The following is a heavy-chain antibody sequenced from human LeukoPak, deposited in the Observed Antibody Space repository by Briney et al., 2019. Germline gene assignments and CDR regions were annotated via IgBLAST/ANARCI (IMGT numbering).Heavy chain of an antibody. J-gene: IGHJ4*02. V-gene: IGHV1-18*04. CDR2: ISAYNGNT. CDR1: GYTFTGYY. Sequence: ASVKVSCKASGYTFTGYYMHWVRQAPGQGLEWMGWISAYNGNTNYAQKLQGRVTMTTDTSTSTAYMELRSLRSDDTAVYYCAREGYYDSSGYYYFDYWGQGTLVTVSS. D-gene: IGHD3-22*01. CDR3: AREGYYDSSGYYYFDY.